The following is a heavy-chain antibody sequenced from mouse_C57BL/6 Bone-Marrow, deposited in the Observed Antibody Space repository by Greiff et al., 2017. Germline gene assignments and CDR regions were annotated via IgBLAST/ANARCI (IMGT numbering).Heavy chain of an antibody. CDR2: ISDGGSYT. V-gene: IGHV5-4*01. J-gene: IGHJ3*01. D-gene: IGHD2-1*01. Sequence: EVQVVESGGGLVKPGGSLKISCAASGFTFSSYAMSWVRQTPEKRLEWVATISDGGSYTYYPDNVKGRFTISRDNAKNNLYLQMSHLKSEDTAMCYCARDLLCRFAYWGQGTLVTVSA. CDR1: GFTFSSYA. CDR3: ARDLLCRFAY.